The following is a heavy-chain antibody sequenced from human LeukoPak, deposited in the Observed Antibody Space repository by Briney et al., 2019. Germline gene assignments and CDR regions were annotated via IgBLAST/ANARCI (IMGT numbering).Heavy chain of an antibody. CDR2: INPSGGST. CDR3: ARDRHWNYSGYGY. D-gene: IGHD1-7*01. V-gene: IGHV1-46*01. Sequence: ASVKVSCKASGYTFTSYYMHWVRQAPGQGLKWMGIINPSGGSTSYAQKFQGRVTMTTDTSTSTAYMELRSPRSDDTAVYYCARDRHWNYSGYGYWGQGTLVTVSS. CDR1: GYTFTSYY. J-gene: IGHJ4*02.